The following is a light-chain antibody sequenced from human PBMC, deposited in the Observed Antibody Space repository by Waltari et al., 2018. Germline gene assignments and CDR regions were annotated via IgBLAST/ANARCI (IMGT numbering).Light chain of an antibody. CDR2: ATS. J-gene: IGKJ1*01. Sequence: AIQMTQSPSSLSASVGDRVTITCRASQGIRNNLGWYQQQPGKAPKLLMYATSTLQSGVQSRFSGSGSGTDFTLTISSLQPEDFATYYCLQDYNYPWTFGQGTKVEIK. CDR1: QGIRNN. V-gene: IGKV1-6*01. CDR3: LQDYNYPWT.